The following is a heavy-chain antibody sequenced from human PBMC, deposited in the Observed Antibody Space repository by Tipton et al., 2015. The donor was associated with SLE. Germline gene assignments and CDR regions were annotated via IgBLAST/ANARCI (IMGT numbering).Heavy chain of an antibody. CDR2: IYYSGST. J-gene: IGHJ2*01. CDR1: GCSISSYY. D-gene: IGHD6-6*01. CDR3: ARVPAPYSSPSEYFDL. Sequence: TLSLTCTVSGCSISSYYWSWIRQPPGKGLEWIGYIYYSGSTHYNPSLKSRVTISVDTSKNQFSLKLSSVTAADTAVYYCARVPAPYSSPSEYFDLWGRGTLVTVSS. V-gene: IGHV4-59*01.